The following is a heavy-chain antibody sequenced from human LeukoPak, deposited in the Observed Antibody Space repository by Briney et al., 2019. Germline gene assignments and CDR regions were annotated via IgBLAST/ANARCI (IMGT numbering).Heavy chain of an antibody. V-gene: IGHV3-30-3*01. Sequence: GGSLRLSCAASGFIFSNYAMHWVRQAPGKGLEWVAVISYDGSNKYYADSLKGRFTISRDNAKNSLYLQMNSLRAEDTAVYYCARSSSWDYWGQGTLVTVSS. J-gene: IGHJ4*02. D-gene: IGHD6-13*01. CDR2: ISYDGSNK. CDR3: ARSSSWDY. CDR1: GFIFSNYA.